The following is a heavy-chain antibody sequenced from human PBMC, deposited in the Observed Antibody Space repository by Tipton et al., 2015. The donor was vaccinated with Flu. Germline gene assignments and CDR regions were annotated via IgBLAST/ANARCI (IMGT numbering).Heavy chain of an antibody. V-gene: IGHV3-11*01. CDR2: ISSSGDTI. D-gene: IGHD3-3*01. CDR3: ARDHPPSITVLGEITDYFGMDV. Sequence: SLRLSCAASGFTFSDDYMSWIRQAPGKGLEWVSHISSSGDTINYADSVKGRFTISRDNAKKSLYLQMNSLRAEDTAVYYCARDHPPSITVLGEITDYFGMDVWGQGTTVTV. J-gene: IGHJ6*02. CDR1: GFTFSDDY.